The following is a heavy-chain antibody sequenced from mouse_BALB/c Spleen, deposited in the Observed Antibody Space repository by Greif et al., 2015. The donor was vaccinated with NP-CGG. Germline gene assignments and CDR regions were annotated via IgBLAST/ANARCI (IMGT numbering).Heavy chain of an antibody. J-gene: IGHJ2*01. CDR3: ARDGGY. CDR1: GFTFSSYG. Sequence: EVQLQQSGGGLVQPGGSLKLSCAASGFTFSSYGMSWVRQTPDKRLELVATINSNGGSTYYPDSVKGRFTISRDNAKNTLYLQMSSLKSEDTAMYYCARDGGYWGQGTTLTVSS. V-gene: IGHV5-6-3*01. CDR2: INSNGGST.